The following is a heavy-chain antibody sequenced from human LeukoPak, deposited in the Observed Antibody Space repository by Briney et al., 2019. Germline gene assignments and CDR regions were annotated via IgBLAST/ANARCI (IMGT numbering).Heavy chain of an antibody. CDR3: ARDYRVSWGTTDYFDY. Sequence: ASVKVSCKASGYTFTSYGSSWVRQAPGQGLEWMGWISAYNGNTNYAQKLQGRVTMTTDTSTSTAYMELRSLRSDDTAVYYCARDYRVSWGTTDYFDYWGQGTLVTVSS. CDR2: ISAYNGNT. CDR1: GYTFTSYG. D-gene: IGHD3-16*01. J-gene: IGHJ4*02. V-gene: IGHV1-18*01.